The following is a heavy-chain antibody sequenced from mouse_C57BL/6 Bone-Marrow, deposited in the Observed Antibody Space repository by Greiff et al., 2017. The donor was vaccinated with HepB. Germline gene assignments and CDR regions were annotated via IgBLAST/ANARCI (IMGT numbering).Heavy chain of an antibody. D-gene: IGHD2-3*01. J-gene: IGHJ4*01. CDR2: IWSGGST. CDR1: GFSLTSYG. Sequence: VQGVESGPGLVQPSQSLSITCTVPGFSLTSYGVHWVRQSPGKGLEWLGVIWSGGSTDYNAAFISRLSISKDNSKSQVFFKMNSLQADDTAIYYCARKGDGYYYAMDYWGQGTSVTVSS. V-gene: IGHV2-2*01. CDR3: ARKGDGYYYAMDY.